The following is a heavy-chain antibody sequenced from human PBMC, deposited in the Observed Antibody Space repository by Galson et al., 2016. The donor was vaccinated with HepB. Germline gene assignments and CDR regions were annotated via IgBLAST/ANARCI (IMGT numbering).Heavy chain of an antibody. D-gene: IGHD3-16*01. CDR2: LYHSGST. CDR3: ARVGGSYFNWFDP. V-gene: IGHV4-4*02. Sequence: ETLSLTCAVSGDSMSSSDWRSWVRQPPGKGLEWIGELYHSGSTTYNPSLKSRVTIFVDTSKKQFSLRLNSVTAADTAVYYCARVGGSYFNWFDPWGQGTLVTVSS. J-gene: IGHJ5*02. CDR1: GDSMSSSDW.